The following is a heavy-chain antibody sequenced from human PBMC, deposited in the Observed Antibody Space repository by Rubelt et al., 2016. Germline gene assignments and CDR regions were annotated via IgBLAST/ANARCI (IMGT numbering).Heavy chain of an antibody. CDR2: INSDGSST. Sequence: EVQLVESGGGLVQPGGSLRLSCAASGSSFSTSWMHWVRQVPGKGLVWVSRINSDGSSTTYADFVKGRVTISRDKARNMVFLQMNSLRVEDTAVYYCARDCYGAIDCWGQGTLVTVSP. D-gene: IGHD4/OR15-4a*01. CDR3: ARDCYGAIDC. CDR1: GSSFSTSW. V-gene: IGHV3-74*01. J-gene: IGHJ4*02.